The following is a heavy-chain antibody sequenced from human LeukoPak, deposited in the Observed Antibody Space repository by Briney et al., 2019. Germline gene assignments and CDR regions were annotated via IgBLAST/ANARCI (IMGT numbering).Heavy chain of an antibody. CDR2: IYYSGST. J-gene: IGHJ5*02. CDR1: GGSISSGGYY. D-gene: IGHD3-10*01. CDR3: ARVQWFGELFSNNWFDP. Sequence: PSQTLSLTCTVSGGSISSGGYYWSWIRQHPGKGLEWIGYIYYSGSTYYNPSLKSRVTISVDTSKNQFSLKLSSVTAADTAVYYCARVQWFGELFSNNWFDPWGQGTLVTVSS. V-gene: IGHV4-31*03.